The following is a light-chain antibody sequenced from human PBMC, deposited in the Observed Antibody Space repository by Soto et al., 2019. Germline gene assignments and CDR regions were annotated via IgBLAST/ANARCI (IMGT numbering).Light chain of an antibody. CDR3: QQSST. J-gene: IGKJ4*01. CDR2: AAS. V-gene: IGKV1-39*01. CDR1: QSIRSY. Sequence: DIQMTQSPSSLSASVGDSVTITCRASQSIRSYLNWYQQKPVKAPKLLIYAASSLQSGVPSRFSGSGSGTDFTLTISSLHPEDFATYYFQQSSTFGGGTKVEIK.